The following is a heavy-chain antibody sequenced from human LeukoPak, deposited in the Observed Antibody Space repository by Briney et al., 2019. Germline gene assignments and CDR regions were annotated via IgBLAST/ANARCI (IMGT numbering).Heavy chain of an antibody. V-gene: IGHV3-7*01. Sequence: GGSLRLSCTASGIMFSDYWMSWVRQAPGKGLEWVANIKQHGTEKYYVDSVKGRFTISRDDAKKSVYLQMNSLRAEDTAVYYCASDGGPFDHWGQGILVTVAS. J-gene: IGHJ4*02. CDR3: ASDGGPFDH. CDR2: IKQHGTEK. CDR1: GIMFSDYW. D-gene: IGHD3-16*01.